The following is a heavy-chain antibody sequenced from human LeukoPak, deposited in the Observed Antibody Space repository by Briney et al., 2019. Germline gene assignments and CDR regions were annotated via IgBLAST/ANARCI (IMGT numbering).Heavy chain of an antibody. CDR2: ISYDGSNK. CDR3: ARDPYDSSGYCDDAFDI. D-gene: IGHD3-22*01. CDR1: GFTFSSYA. V-gene: IGHV3-30-3*01. Sequence: PGGSLRLSCAASGFTFSSYAMHWVRQAPGKGLEWVAVISYDGSNKYYADSVKGRFTISRDNSKNTLYQQMNSLRAEDTAVYYCARDPYDSSGYCDDAFDIWGQGTMVTVSS. J-gene: IGHJ3*02.